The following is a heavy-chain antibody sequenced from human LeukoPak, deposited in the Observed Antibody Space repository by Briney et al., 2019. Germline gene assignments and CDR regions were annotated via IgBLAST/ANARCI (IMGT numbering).Heavy chain of an antibody. CDR2: IYYSGST. CDR1: GGSISSSSCY. J-gene: IGHJ6*03. CDR3: ASLSPYYYDSSGYLISPAVRHYYMDV. Sequence: PSETLSLTCTVSGGSISSSSCYWGWIRQPPGKGLEWIGSIYYSGSTYYNPSLKSRVTISVDTSKNQFSLKLSSVTAADTAVYYCASLSPYYYDSSGYLISPAVRHYYMDVWGKGTTVTVSS. V-gene: IGHV4-39*01. D-gene: IGHD3-22*01.